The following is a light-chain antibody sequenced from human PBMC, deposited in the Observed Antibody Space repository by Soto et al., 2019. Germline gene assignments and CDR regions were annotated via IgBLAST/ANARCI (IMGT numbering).Light chain of an antibody. CDR3: HSYDSSLSGVI. Sequence: QSVLTQPPSVSGAPGQRVTISCTGSSSNIGANYDVHWYQQLPGTAPKLLIYGYINRPSGVPDRFPGSKSGTSASLAITGLQAEDEADYYCHSYDSSLSGVIFGGGTKLTVL. J-gene: IGLJ2*01. CDR1: SSNIGANYD. CDR2: GYI. V-gene: IGLV1-40*01.